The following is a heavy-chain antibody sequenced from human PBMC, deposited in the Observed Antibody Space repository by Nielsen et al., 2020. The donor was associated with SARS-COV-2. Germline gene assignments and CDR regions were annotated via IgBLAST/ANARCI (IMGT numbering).Heavy chain of an antibody. CDR3: ARLLRTLVARRFDP. CDR2: IYYSGST. D-gene: IGHD5-12*01. V-gene: IGHV4-61*01. J-gene: IGHJ5*02. CDR1: GGSVSSGSYY. Sequence: SETLSLTCTVSGGSVSSGSYYWSWIRQPPGKGLEWIGYIYYSGSTNYNPSLKSRVTISVDTSKNQFSLKLSSVTAADTAVYYCARLLRTLVARRFDPWGQGTLVTVSS.